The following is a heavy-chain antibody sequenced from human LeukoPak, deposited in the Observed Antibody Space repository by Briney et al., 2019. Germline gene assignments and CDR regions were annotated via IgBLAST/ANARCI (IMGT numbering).Heavy chain of an antibody. V-gene: IGHV4-59*01. J-gene: IGHJ4*02. CDR3: ARTQSVAGPI. D-gene: IGHD6-19*01. CDR2: IYYSGST. CDR1: GGSISSYY. Sequence: PSETLSLTCTVSGGSISSYYWSWIRQPPGKGLEWIGYIYYSGSTNYNPSLKSRVTISVDTSKNQFSLKLSSVTAADTAVHYCARTQSVAGPIWGQGTLVTVSS.